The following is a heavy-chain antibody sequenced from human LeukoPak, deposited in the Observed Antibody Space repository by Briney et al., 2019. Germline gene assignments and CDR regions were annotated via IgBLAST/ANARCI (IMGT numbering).Heavy chain of an antibody. J-gene: IGHJ4*02. CDR1: GFTVSSSY. D-gene: IGHD3-3*01. CDR2: IGNDGRT. CDR3: ARDDTSGGYYGFGY. V-gene: IGHV3-53*01. Sequence: GGSLRLSCAASGFTVSSSYMSWVRQAPGKGLECVSVIGNDGRTYYANSVKGRFTISRDISKNMQYLQMNSLRDDDTAVYYCARDDTSGGYYGFGYWGQGALVIVSS.